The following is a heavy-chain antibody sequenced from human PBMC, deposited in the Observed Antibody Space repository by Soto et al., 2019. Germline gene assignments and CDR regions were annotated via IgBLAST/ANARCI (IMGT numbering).Heavy chain of an antibody. V-gene: IGHV3-23*01. CDR1: GFTLSMSA. D-gene: IGHD3-16*02. CDR3: AKDRGIIVKAGDAFDV. Sequence: EVQLMESGGGVVQPGGSLRLSCAGSGFTLSMSAVSWVRQAPGKGLEWVSYISDSGDRTYYADSVKGRFTISRDRSKNTVSLQMNTLRAEDTALYYCAKDRGIIVKAGDAFDVWGQGTMVTVSS. J-gene: IGHJ3*01. CDR2: ISDSGDRT.